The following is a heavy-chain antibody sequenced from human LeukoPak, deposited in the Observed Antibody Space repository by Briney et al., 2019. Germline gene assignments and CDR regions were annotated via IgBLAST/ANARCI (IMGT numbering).Heavy chain of an antibody. CDR2: INPNSGDT. CDR3: AKDLDYTTYGYYFDY. V-gene: IGHV1-2*02. Sequence: ASVKVSCKASGYTFTGYNMHWVRQAPGQGLEWMGWINPNSGDTNYAQRFQGRVTMTRDTSISTAYMELNRLISDDTAVYYCAKDLDYTTYGYYFDYWGQGTLVTVSS. J-gene: IGHJ4*02. CDR1: GYTFTGYN. D-gene: IGHD4-11*01.